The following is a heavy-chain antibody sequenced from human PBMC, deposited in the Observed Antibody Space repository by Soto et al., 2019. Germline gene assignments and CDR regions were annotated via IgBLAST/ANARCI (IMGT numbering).Heavy chain of an antibody. CDR1: GYTFTSYD. CDR2: MNPNSGDT. CDR3: ARGLNMILVFGLKTYYYYYMDV. J-gene: IGHJ6*03. D-gene: IGHD3-16*01. V-gene: IGHV1-8*01. Sequence: QVHLVQSGAEVKKPGASVKVSCKASGYTFTSYDINWVRQVAGQGLEWMGWMNPNSGDTAYAQGIQGRAAKYRSTSISLAYMELSSLRPADTPVYYCARGLNMILVFGLKTYYYYYMDVWGKGTTVTLSS.